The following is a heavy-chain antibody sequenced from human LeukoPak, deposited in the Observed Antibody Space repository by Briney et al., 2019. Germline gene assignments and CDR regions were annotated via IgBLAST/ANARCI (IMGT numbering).Heavy chain of an antibody. J-gene: IGHJ3*02. CDR2: ISNDGSNK. V-gene: IGHV3-30*03. CDR1: GFTFSNYG. Sequence: GGSLRLSCAASGFTFSNYGIHWVRQAPGKGLEWVAVISNDGSNKYYADSVKGRFTISRDNAKNSLYLQMNSLRDEDTAVYHCARDPTGRWAFDIWGQGTMVTVSS. D-gene: IGHD3-10*01. CDR3: ARDPTGRWAFDI.